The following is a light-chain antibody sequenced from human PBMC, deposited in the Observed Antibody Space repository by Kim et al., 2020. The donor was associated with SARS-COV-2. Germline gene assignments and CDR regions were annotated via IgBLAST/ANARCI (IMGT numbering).Light chain of an antibody. CDR3: QAWDSSTAV. J-gene: IGLJ3*02. Sequence: VSPGQTAGITCCGDKLGDKYACWYQQKPGQSPVLVIYQDSKRPSGIPERFSGSNSGNTATLTISGTQAMDEADYYCQAWDSSTAVFGGGTQLTVL. CDR2: QDS. V-gene: IGLV3-1*01. CDR1: KLGDKY.